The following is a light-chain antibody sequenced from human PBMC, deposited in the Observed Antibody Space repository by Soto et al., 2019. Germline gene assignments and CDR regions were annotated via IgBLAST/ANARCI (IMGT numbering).Light chain of an antibody. J-gene: IGLJ1*01. CDR3: SSFTSTSTRL. V-gene: IGLV2-14*01. CDR2: EVT. Sequence: QSALTQPASVSGSPGQAITISCTGTSSDIGSYDYVSWYQQHPGKAPNLIIYEVTDRPSGVSNRFSGSKSGNTDSLTISGLQAEDEADYYCSSFTSTSTRLFGSGTKVTVL. CDR1: SSDIGSYDY.